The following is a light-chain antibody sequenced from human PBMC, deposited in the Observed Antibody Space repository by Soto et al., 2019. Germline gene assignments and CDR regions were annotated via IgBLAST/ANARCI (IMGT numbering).Light chain of an antibody. V-gene: IGKV3-20*01. Sequence: IVLTQSPGTLSLSPGERATLSCRASQSVSSSYLAWYQQKPGQAPRLLIYDASSRATGIPDRFSGSGSGTDVTLTISRLEPEDFAVYYCQQYGSSPPYTFGQGTKLEIK. CDR2: DAS. CDR3: QQYGSSPPYT. CDR1: QSVSSSY. J-gene: IGKJ2*01.